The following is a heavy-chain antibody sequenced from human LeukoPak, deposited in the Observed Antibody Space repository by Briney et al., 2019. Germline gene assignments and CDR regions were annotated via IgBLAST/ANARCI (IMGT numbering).Heavy chain of an antibody. Sequence: PSETLSLTCAVYGGSFSGYYWSWIRQPPGKGLEWIGEINHSGSTNYNPSLKSRVTISVDTSKNQFSLKLSSVTAADTAVYYCARHIRPRQWLVQNNWFDPWGQGTLVTVSP. CDR2: INHSGST. D-gene: IGHD6-19*01. V-gene: IGHV4-34*01. CDR1: GGSFSGYY. J-gene: IGHJ5*02. CDR3: ARHIRPRQWLVQNNWFDP.